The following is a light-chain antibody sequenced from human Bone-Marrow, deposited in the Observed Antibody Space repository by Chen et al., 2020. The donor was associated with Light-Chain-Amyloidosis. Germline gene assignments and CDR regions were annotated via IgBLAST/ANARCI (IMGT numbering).Light chain of an antibody. CDR3: HVWVASVGRPGI. Sequence: SYVLTQPPSVSVAPGQTATITCGADNIGSKGLHWYQHKAGQAPVLVVFDSTDRPSEIPERFSGSKSVNTAPLTIIGVEAGDMAGECCHVWVASVGRPGIFGGGTKLTVL. CDR2: DST. V-gene: IGLV3-21*02. J-gene: IGLJ2*01. CDR1: NIGSKG.